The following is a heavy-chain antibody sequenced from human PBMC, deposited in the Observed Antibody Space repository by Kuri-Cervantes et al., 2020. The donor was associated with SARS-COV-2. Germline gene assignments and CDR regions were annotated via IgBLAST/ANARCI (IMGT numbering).Heavy chain of an antibody. CDR1: GYTLSNYG. CDR2: ISGYIGVT. J-gene: IGHJ4*02. Sequence: ASVKVSCKGFGYTLSNYGINWVRQAPGQGLEWMGWISGYIGVTNYVPRLQGRVTMTTDTPTTTAYMELRGLTSDDTAVYFCARGPADYSSGWTDCWGQGTLVTVSS. D-gene: IGHD6-19*01. V-gene: IGHV1-18*04. CDR3: ARGPADYSSGWTDC.